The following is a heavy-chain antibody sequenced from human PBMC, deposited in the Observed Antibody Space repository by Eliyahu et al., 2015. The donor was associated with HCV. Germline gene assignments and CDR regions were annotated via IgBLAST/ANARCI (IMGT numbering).Heavy chain of an antibody. CDR3: AREEGMTGESDWFDP. CDR2: INPNSGGT. D-gene: IGHD7-27*01. J-gene: IGHJ5*02. CDR1: GYXFTGYY. Sequence: QVQLVQSGAEVKKPGASVKVSCKASGYXFTGYYMHWVRQAPGQGLEWMGWINPNSGGTNYAQKFQGRVTMTRDTSISTAYMELSRLRSDDTAVYYCAREEGMTGESDWFDPWGQGTLVTVSS. V-gene: IGHV1-2*02.